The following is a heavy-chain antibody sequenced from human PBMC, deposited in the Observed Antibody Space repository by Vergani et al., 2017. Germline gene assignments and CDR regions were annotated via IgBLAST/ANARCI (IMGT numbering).Heavy chain of an antibody. CDR2: ISPDGFST. V-gene: IGHV1-46*03. CDR1: GYTFTAYY. Sequence: QVQLVQSGGEVGKPGASVKISCKASGYTFTAYYIHWVRRAPEQGLEWVGVISPDGFSTFYAQKFQGRVTITRDTSTSTVYVEVTSLRSDDTAVYYCAREPPLTGFFDYWGQGTLVTVSS. J-gene: IGHJ4*02. CDR3: AREPPLTGFFDY. D-gene: IGHD3-9*01.